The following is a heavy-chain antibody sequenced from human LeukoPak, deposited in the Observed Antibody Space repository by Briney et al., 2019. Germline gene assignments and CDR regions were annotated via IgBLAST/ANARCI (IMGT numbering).Heavy chain of an antibody. J-gene: IGHJ4*02. CDR2: TYYRSKWYN. D-gene: IGHD2-21*01. CDR3: ARKGPTAYYFDY. CDR1: EDSVSSNSAA. Sequence: SQTLSLTCAISEDSVSSNSAAWNWIRQSPSRGLEWLGRTYYRSKWYNDYAVSVKSRITTNPDTSKNQFSLQLNSVTPEDTAVYYCARKGPTAYYFDYWGQGTLVTVSS. V-gene: IGHV6-1*01.